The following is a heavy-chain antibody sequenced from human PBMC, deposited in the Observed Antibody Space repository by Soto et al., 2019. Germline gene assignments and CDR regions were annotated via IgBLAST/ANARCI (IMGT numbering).Heavy chain of an antibody. CDR2: IYRSGTT. CDR1: NFSIISGYY. J-gene: IGHJ4*02. V-gene: IGHV4-38-2*01. CDR3: ARTHSGSYYSVFNY. D-gene: IGHD1-26*01. Sequence: PSETLSLTCGVSNFSIISGYYWGFIRQSPGKGLEWIASIYRSGTTSYNPSLKSRVTISVDPSKNQFSLMLTAVTAADTAVYYCARTHSGSYYSVFNYWGRGSLVTVSS.